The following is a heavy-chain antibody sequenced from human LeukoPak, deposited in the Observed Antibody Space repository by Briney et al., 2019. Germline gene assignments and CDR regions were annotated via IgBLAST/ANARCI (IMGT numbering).Heavy chain of an antibody. J-gene: IGHJ4*02. D-gene: IGHD3-22*01. V-gene: IGHV4-4*02. CDR3: ARNYDISGYYHFDY. CDR2: IYHSGST. Sequence: SETLSLTCAVSGGSISSSNWWSWVRQPPGKGLEWIGEIYHSGSTNYNPSLKSRVTISVDKSKNQFSLRLSSVTAADTAVYYCARNYDISGYYHFDYWGQGTLVTVSS. CDR1: GGSISSSNW.